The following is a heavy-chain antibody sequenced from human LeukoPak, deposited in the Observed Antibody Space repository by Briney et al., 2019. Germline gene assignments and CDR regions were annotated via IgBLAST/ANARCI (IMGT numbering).Heavy chain of an antibody. CDR3: ARERNWSGDDTTYYYYYMDV. CDR2: IYDNGST. V-gene: IGHV4-59*12. Sequence: SETLSLTCTVSGASISSYYWSWIRQPPGKGLQWIGNIYDNGSTSQNPSLKSRVTISGDTSKNQFSLKLSSVTAADTAVYYCARERNWSGDDTTYYYYYMDVWGKGPTV. CDR1: GASISSYY. J-gene: IGHJ6*03. D-gene: IGHD3-3*01.